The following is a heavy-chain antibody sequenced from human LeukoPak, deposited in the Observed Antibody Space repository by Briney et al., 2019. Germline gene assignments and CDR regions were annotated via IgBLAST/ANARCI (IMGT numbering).Heavy chain of an antibody. V-gene: IGHV3-30*18. CDR1: GFTFSPYA. CDR2: ISNFGSNK. D-gene: IGHD2-2*03. CDR3: AKDGYCSSTSCYPKHFDL. Sequence: GGSLRLSCAASGFTFSPYAMHWVRQAPGKGLEWVALISNFGSNKYYADSVKGRFTISRDNSKNTLDLQMNSLRAEDTAVYYCAKDGYCSSTSCYPKHFDLWGQGTLVSVCS. J-gene: IGHJ4*02.